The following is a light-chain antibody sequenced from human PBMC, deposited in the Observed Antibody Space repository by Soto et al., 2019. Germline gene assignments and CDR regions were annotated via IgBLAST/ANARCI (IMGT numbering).Light chain of an antibody. V-gene: IGKV1-5*03. Sequence: DIQMTQSPSTLSGSVGDRVTITCRASQTISSWLAWYQQKPGKAPKLLIYKASTLKSGVPSRFSGTGSGTEFTLTISSLQPDDFATYYCQHYNSYSGAFGKVT. CDR2: KAS. CDR1: QTISSW. CDR3: QHYNSYSGA. J-gene: IGKJ5*01.